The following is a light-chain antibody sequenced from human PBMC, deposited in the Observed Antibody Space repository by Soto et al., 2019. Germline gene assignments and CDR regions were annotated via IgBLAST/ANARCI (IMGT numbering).Light chain of an antibody. J-gene: IGKJ1*01. CDR2: GAS. CDR3: QQYGSSPRWT. CDR1: ESVSTN. V-gene: IGKV3-15*01. Sequence: EIEMTQSPATLSLAPGERVTLSCRASESVSTNLAWYQQKAGQAPRLLIYGASTRATGIPARFSGSGSGTEFTLTISGLQSEDFAVYYCQQYGSSPRWTFGQGTRVEIK.